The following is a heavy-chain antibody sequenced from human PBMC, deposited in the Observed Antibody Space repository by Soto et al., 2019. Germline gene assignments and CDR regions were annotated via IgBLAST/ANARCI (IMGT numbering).Heavy chain of an antibody. CDR2: ISDIDGST. D-gene: IGHD1-26*01. Sequence: EVQLLESGGGLVQPGGSLRLSCAASGFTLSTYAMAWVRQAPGKGLEWVSAISDIDGSTYYVDSVKGRFTISRDDSKNTLYLQMTSLRAEDTAVYYCAKGSASYGYWGQGTLVTVST. V-gene: IGHV3-23*01. CDR3: AKGSASYGY. CDR1: GFTLSTYA. J-gene: IGHJ4*02.